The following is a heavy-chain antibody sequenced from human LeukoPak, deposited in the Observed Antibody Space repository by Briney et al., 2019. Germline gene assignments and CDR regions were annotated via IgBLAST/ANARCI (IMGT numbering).Heavy chain of an antibody. CDR3: ARVYDRRSSRFVGY. D-gene: IGHD3-3*01. Sequence: GASVKVSCKASGGTFSSYAISWVRQAPGQGLEWMGRIIPILGIANYAQKFQGRVTITADKSTSTAYMELSSLRSEDTAVYYCARVYDRRSSRFVGYWGQGTLVTVSS. CDR1: GGTFSSYA. J-gene: IGHJ4*02. CDR2: IIPILGIA. V-gene: IGHV1-69*04.